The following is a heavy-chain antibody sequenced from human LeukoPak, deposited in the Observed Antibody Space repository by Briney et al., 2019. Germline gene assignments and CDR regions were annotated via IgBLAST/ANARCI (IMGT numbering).Heavy chain of an antibody. CDR3: ARLAVEMATINY. D-gene: IGHD5-24*01. J-gene: IGHJ4*02. CDR2: IYYTGST. Sequence: PSETLSLTCNVSGDSISSSTYYWGWIRQPPGKGLEWIGSIYYTGSTYYNPSLKSRVTIPVDTSKNQFSLKLSSLTATDTAAYYCARLAVEMATINYWGQGTLVTVSS. V-gene: IGHV4-39*01. CDR1: GDSISSSTYY.